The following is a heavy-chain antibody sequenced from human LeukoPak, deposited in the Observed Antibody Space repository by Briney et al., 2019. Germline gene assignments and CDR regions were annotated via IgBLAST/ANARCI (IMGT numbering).Heavy chain of an antibody. D-gene: IGHD6-19*01. CDR1: GDSISSYY. CDR3: ARVSSEAYFDY. CDR2: IHISGSA. J-gene: IGHJ4*02. V-gene: IGHV4-4*07. Sequence: SETLSLTCTVSGDSISSYYWSWIRQPAGRGLEWIGRIHISGSANYNPSPKSRVSMSVDTSKNQFSLRLSSVTAADTAVYYCARVSSEAYFDYWGQGTLVTVSS.